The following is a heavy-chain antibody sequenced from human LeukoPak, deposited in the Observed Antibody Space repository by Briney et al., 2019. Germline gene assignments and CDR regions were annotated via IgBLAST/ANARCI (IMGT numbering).Heavy chain of an antibody. J-gene: IGHJ6*02. D-gene: IGHD3-10*01. CDR2: INPNSGGT. Sequence: ALVKVSCKASGYTFTGYYMHWVRQAPGQGLEWMGWINPNSGGTNYAQKFQGRVTMTRDTSINTAYMELSRLTSDDTAVYYCARGYGSGKVDHYYYYGMDVWGQGTTVTVSS. CDR3: ARGYGSGKVDHYYYYGMDV. CDR1: GYTFTGYY. V-gene: IGHV1-2*02.